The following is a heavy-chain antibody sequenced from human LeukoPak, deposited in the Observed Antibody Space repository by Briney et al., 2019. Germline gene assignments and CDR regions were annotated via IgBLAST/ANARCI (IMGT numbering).Heavy chain of an antibody. Sequence: ASVTVSCKASGYTFTGYYMHWVRQAPGQGLVWMGWINPNSGGTNYAQKFQGRVTMTRDTSISTAYMELSRLRSDDTAVYYCASRPSRGIAVDYWGQGTLVTVSS. V-gene: IGHV1-2*02. CDR2: INPNSGGT. D-gene: IGHD6-13*01. CDR3: ASRPSRGIAVDY. J-gene: IGHJ4*02. CDR1: GYTFTGYY.